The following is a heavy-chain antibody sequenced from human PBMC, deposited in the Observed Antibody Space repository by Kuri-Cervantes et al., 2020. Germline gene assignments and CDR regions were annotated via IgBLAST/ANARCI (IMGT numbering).Heavy chain of an antibody. CDR1: GFTFSSYA. Sequence: GESLKISCAASGFTFSSYAMSWVRQGPGKGLEWVSIISDSGGSTYYADSVKGRLTISGDNSKNTLYLQMNSLRAEDTAVYYCAREQDGHFDYWGQGTLVTVSS. J-gene: IGHJ4*02. CDR2: ISDSGGST. V-gene: IGHV3-23*01. CDR3: AREQDGHFDY.